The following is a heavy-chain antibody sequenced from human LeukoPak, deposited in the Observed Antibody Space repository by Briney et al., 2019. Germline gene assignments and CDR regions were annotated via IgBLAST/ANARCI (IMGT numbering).Heavy chain of an antibody. D-gene: IGHD3-22*01. CDR3: ARPKAEYYYDSSGYFQFDY. V-gene: IGHV1-69*05. CDR2: IIPIFGTA. CDR1: GGTFSSYA. Sequence: SVKVSCKASGGTFSSYAISWVRQAPGQGLEWMGRIIPIFGTANYAQKFQGRVTITTDESTSTAYMELSSLRSEDTAVYYCARPKAEYYYDSSGYFQFDYWGQRTLVTVSS. J-gene: IGHJ4*02.